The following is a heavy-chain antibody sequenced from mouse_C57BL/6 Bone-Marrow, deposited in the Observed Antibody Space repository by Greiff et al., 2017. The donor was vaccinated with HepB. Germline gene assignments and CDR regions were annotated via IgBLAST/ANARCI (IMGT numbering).Heavy chain of an antibody. CDR1: GFSLTSYG. Sequence: VQLQQSGPGLVAPSQSLSITCTVSGFSLTSYGVDWVRQSPGKGLEWLGVIWGVGSTNYNSALKSRLSISKDNSKSQVFLKMNSLQTDDTAMYYCASNYGDAMDYWGQGTSVTVSS. V-gene: IGHV2-6*01. CDR2: IWGVGST. D-gene: IGHD1-1*01. J-gene: IGHJ4*01. CDR3: ASNYGDAMDY.